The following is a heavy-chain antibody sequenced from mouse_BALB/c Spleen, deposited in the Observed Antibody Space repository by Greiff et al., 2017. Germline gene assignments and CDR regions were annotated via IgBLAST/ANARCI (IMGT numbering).Heavy chain of an antibody. CDR2: ISYDGSN. CDR3: ANLDGNAMDY. V-gene: IGHV3-6*02. J-gene: IGHJ4*01. Sequence: EVQLQESGPGLVKPSQSLSLTCSVTGYSITSGYYWNWIRQFPGNKLEWMGYISYDGSNNYNPSLKNRISITRDTSKNQFFLKLNSVTTEDTATYYCANLDGNAMDYWGQGTSVTVSS. D-gene: IGHD2-1*01. CDR1: GYSITSGYY.